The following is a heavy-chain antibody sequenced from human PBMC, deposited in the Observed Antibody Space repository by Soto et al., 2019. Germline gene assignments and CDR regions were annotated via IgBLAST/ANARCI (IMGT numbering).Heavy chain of an antibody. V-gene: IGHV4-34*01. CDR1: GGSFSGYY. Sequence: SETLSLTCAVYGGSFSGYYWSWIRQPPGKGLEWIGEINHSGSTNYNPSLKSRVTISVDTSKNQFSLKLSSVTAADTAVYYCARAVEGLLWFGELPRYYMDVWGKGTTVTVSS. CDR3: ARAVEGLLWFGELPRYYMDV. CDR2: INHSGST. D-gene: IGHD3-10*01. J-gene: IGHJ6*03.